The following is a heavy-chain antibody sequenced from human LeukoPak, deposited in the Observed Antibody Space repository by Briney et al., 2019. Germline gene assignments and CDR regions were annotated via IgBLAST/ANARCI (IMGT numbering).Heavy chain of an antibody. V-gene: IGHV4-59*01. CDR1: GGSISSYY. CDR3: ARDLGLYYGSGSYYNGGFDY. CDR2: IYYSGST. D-gene: IGHD3-10*01. Sequence: PSETLSLTCTVSGGSISSYYWSWIRQPPGKGLEWIGYIYYSGSTNYNPSLKSRVTISVDTSKNQFSLKLSSVTAADTAVYYCARDLGLYYGSGSYYNGGFDYWGQGTLVTVSS. J-gene: IGHJ4*02.